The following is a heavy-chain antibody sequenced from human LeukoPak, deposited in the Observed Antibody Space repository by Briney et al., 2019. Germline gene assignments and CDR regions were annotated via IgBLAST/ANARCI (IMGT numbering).Heavy chain of an antibody. V-gene: IGHV3-30*02. J-gene: IGHJ4*02. D-gene: IGHD2-15*01. CDR2: IRYDGSNK. CDR1: GFTFSSYG. Sequence: GGSLRLSCAASGFTFSSYGMHWVRQAPGKGLEWVAFIRYDGSNKYYADSVKGRFTISRDNSKNTLYLQMNSLRAEDTAVYYCARVDSLGDFFDYWGQGTLVTVSS. CDR3: ARVDSLGDFFDY.